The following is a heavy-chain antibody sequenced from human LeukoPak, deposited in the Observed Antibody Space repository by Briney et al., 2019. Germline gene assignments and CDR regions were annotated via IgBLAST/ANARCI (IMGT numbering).Heavy chain of an antibody. CDR1: GFTFSSYS. CDR3: ARDKGPGYYDGFDY. Sequence: GGSLRLSCAASGFTFSSYSMNWVRQAPGKGLEWVSSISSSSSYIYYADSVKGRFTISRDNAKNSLYLQMNSLRAEDTAVYYRARDKGPGYYDGFDYWGQGTLVTVSS. J-gene: IGHJ4*02. CDR2: ISSSSSYI. V-gene: IGHV3-21*01. D-gene: IGHD3-3*01.